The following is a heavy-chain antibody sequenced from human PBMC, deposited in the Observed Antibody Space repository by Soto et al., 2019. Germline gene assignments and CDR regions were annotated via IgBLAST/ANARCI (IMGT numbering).Heavy chain of an antibody. D-gene: IGHD2-8*01. CDR2: ISAYNYNT. V-gene: IGHV1-18*01. Sequence: ASVKVSCKASGYTFHNYGVNWVRQAPGHGLEWMGRISAYNYNTHYAQNFEGRVTMTTDTSTSTAYMELRSLRSDDTAIYYCARLTGVFRPVLAYWGQGTQVTVSS. CDR3: ARLTGVFRPVLAY. J-gene: IGHJ4*02. CDR1: GYTFHNYG.